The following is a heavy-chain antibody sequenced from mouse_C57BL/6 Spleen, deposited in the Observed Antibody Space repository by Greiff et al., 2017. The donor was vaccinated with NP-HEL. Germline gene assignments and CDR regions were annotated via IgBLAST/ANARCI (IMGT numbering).Heavy chain of an antibody. CDR1: GYTFTDYY. CDR3: ATSYYYGSSYYFDY. Sequence: QVQLQQSGAELVRPGASVKLSCKASGYTFTDYYINWVKQRPGQGLEWIARIYPGSGNTYYNEKFKGKATLTAEKSSSTAYMQLSSLTSEDSAVYFCATSYYYGSSYYFDYWGQGTTLTVSS. D-gene: IGHD1-1*01. V-gene: IGHV1-76*01. CDR2: IYPGSGNT. J-gene: IGHJ2*01.